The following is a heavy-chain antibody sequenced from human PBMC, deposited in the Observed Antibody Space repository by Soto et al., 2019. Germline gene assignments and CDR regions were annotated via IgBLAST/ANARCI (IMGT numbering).Heavy chain of an antibody. D-gene: IGHD6-13*01. CDR3: ARSNSSWHKCYYYGMDG. Sequence: GESLKISCKGSGYSFTSYWIGWVRQMPGKGLEWMGIIYPGDSDTRYSPSFQGQVTISADKSISTAYLQWSSLKASDTAMYYCARSNSSWHKCYYYGMDGWGQGTTVTVSS. J-gene: IGHJ6*02. V-gene: IGHV5-51*01. CDR1: GYSFTSYW. CDR2: IYPGDSDT.